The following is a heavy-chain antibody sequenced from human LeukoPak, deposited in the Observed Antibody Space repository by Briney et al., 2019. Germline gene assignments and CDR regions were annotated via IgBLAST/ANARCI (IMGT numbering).Heavy chain of an antibody. D-gene: IGHD6-6*01. J-gene: IGHJ4*02. CDR2: ISGNGGSP. Sequence: GGSLRLSCAASGVTFSSYAMSWVRQAPGKGLEWVSAISGNGGSPYYADSVKGRFTISRDNSKNTLYLQMDSLRAEDTAVYYCAIAARPNYWGQGTLVTVSS. CDR3: AIAARPNY. V-gene: IGHV3-23*01. CDR1: GVTFSSYA.